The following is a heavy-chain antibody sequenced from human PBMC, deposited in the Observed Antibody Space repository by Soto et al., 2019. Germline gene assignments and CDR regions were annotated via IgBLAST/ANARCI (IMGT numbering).Heavy chain of an antibody. J-gene: IGHJ3*02. Sequence: GGSLRLSCAASGFTFSSYAMSWVRQAPGKGLEWVSAISGSGGSTYYADSVKGRFTISRDNSKNTLYLQMNSLRAEDTAVYYCATQPATSYDSSGYYYYPAWGTFDIWGQGTMVTVSS. CDR3: ATQPATSYDSSGYYYYPAWGTFDI. CDR1: GFTFSSYA. CDR2: ISGSGGST. V-gene: IGHV3-23*01. D-gene: IGHD3-22*01.